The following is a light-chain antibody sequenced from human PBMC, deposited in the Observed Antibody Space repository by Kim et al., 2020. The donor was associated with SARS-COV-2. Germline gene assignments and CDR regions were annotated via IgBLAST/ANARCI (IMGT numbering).Light chain of an antibody. CDR1: SLRTYY. CDR3: NSRDSSGNLYV. V-gene: IGLV3-19*01. CDR2: GKN. J-gene: IGLJ1*01. Sequence: SSELTQDPAVSVALGQTVSFTCQGDSLRTYYAGWYQQKPGQAPVLVIYGKNNRPSGIPDRFSGSSSGDTASLTITGAQAEDEADYYCNSRDSSGNLYVFGTGTKVTV.